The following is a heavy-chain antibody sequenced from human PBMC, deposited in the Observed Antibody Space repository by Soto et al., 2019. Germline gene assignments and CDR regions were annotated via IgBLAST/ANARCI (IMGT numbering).Heavy chain of an antibody. Sequence: PSETLSLTCTVSGDSINDYYWTWTRQPPGKGLEWIGYIYYSGSTNYNPSLKSRVTISVDTSKNQFSLKLSSVTAADTAVYYCARHRFYYDISGLFHFDNWGQGALVTVSS. CDR3: ARHRFYYDISGLFHFDN. D-gene: IGHD3-22*01. CDR2: IYYSGST. J-gene: IGHJ4*02. V-gene: IGHV4-59*08. CDR1: GDSINDYY.